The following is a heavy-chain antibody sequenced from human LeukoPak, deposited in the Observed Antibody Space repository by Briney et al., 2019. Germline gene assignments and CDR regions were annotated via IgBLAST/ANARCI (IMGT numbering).Heavy chain of an antibody. V-gene: IGHV4-30-4*01. J-gene: IGHJ6*02. CDR2: IYYSGST. CDR1: GGSISSGDYY. Sequence: SETLSLTCTVSGGSISSGDYYWSWIRQPPGKGLEWIGYIYYSGSTYYNPSLKSRVTIPVDTSKNQFSLKLSSVTAADTAVYYCARDRSWFGGNGMDVWGQGTTVTVSS. CDR3: ARDRSWFGGNGMDV. D-gene: IGHD3-10*01.